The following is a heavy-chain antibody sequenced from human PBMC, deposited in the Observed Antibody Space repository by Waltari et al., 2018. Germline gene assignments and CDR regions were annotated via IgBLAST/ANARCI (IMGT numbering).Heavy chain of an antibody. D-gene: IGHD6-25*01. CDR2: ISSSGSTI. CDR1: GFTFSDYY. J-gene: IGHJ4*02. Sequence: QLQLVESGVSLVKPGGSLRLSCAASGFTFSDYYISWLRKAPGKGLEWVSYISSSGSTIYYADSVKGRFTTSRDNAKNSLYLQMNSLRAEDTAVYYCARERLPIRYYFDYWGQGTLVTVSS. CDR3: ARERLPIRYYFDY. V-gene: IGHV3-11*04.